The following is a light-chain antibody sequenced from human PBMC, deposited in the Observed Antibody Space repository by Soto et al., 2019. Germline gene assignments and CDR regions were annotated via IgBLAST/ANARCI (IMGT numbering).Light chain of an antibody. CDR3: ATWDASLSGWV. J-gene: IGLJ3*02. CDR2: KND. CDR1: SSNIGRNY. Sequence: QSVVSQPPSASGTPGQRVTISCSGSSSNIGRNYVYWYQQFPGTAPKLLTFKNDQRPSGVPDRFSGSKSGTSASLAISGLRSEDAADYYCATWDASLSGWVFGGGTKLTVL. V-gene: IGLV1-47*01.